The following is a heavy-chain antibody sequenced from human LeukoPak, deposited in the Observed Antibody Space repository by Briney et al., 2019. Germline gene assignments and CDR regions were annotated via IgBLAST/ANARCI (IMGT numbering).Heavy chain of an antibody. CDR2: ISSSGSTI. V-gene: IGHV3-11*01. Sequence: GGSLRLSCAASGFTFSDYYMSWIRQAPGKGLEWVSYISSSGSTIYYADSVKGRFTISRDNAKNSLYLQMNSLRAEDTAVYYCANRRREYQRLLSGGFDYWGQGTLVTVSS. D-gene: IGHD2-2*01. CDR1: GFTFSDYY. J-gene: IGHJ4*02. CDR3: ANRRREYQRLLSGGFDY.